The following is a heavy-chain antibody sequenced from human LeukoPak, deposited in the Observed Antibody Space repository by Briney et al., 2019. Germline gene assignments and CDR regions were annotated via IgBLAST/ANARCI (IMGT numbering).Heavy chain of an antibody. Sequence: SGTLSLTCAVSGGSISGSNWWSWVRQPPGKGLEWIGEIFHSGSTNYSPSLKSRVTIPIDKSKNQFSLKLTSVTVADTAVYYCASRLRHLLGYWGQGNLVTVSS. J-gene: IGHJ4*02. D-gene: IGHD3-16*01. CDR3: ASRLRHLLGY. CDR1: GGSISGSNW. CDR2: IFHSGST. V-gene: IGHV4-4*02.